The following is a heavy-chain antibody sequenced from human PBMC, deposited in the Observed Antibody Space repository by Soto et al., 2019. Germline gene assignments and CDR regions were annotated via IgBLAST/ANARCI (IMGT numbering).Heavy chain of an antibody. V-gene: IGHV2-5*02. CDR2: LYWDDDN. J-gene: IGHJ4*02. CDR3: AHGSGWLFDH. D-gene: IGHD6-19*01. CDR1: GFSLTTSGVG. Sequence: QITLKESGPTLVKPTQTLTLTYTFSGFSLTTSGVGVGWIRQPPGKALEWLALLYWDDDNQYSPSLRNRLTLTKDTSKNQVVLTMTNMDPVDTATYYCAHGSGWLFDHWGQGTLVTVSS.